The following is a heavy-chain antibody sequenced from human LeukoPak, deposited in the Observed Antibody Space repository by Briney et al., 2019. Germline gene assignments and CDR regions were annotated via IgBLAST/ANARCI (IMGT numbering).Heavy chain of an antibody. Sequence: ASVTVSCKASGYTFTSYDVNWVRQATGQGLEWMGRMNPNSGNTGYAQKFQGRVTITRNTSISTAYMQLSSLRSEDTAVYYCARRVSYGDFDYWGQGTLVTVSS. J-gene: IGHJ4*02. CDR1: GYTFTSYD. CDR3: ARRVSYGDFDY. V-gene: IGHV1-8*01. CDR2: MNPNSGNT. D-gene: IGHD4-17*01.